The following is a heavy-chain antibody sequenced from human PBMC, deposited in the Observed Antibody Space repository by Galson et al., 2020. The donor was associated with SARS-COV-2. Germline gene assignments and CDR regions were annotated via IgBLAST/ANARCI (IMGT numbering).Heavy chain of an antibody. CDR2: IFYDGNYK. V-gene: IGHV3-33*01. CDR3: ARREEDNKRRGLEH. D-gene: IGHD1-1*01. CDR1: GFTFSDHA. Sequence: GESLKISCAASGFTFSDHAMHWVRQAPGKGLEWVAVIFYDGNYKYYGDSVKGRFTISRDNSKNTVYLQMNSLTAEDTAVYYCARREEDNKRRGLEHWGQGILVTVSS. J-gene: IGHJ1*01.